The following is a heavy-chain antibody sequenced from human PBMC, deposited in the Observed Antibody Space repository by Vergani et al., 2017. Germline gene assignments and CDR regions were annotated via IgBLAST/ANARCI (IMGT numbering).Heavy chain of an antibody. CDR3: ARDPELTMIVVAGGGFDY. CDR2: IWYDGSNK. CDR1: GFTFSSYG. D-gene: IGHD3-22*01. V-gene: IGHV3-33*01. Sequence: QVQLVESGGGVVQPGRSLRLSCAASGFTFSSYGMHWVRQAPGKGLEWVAVIWYDGSNKYYADSVKGRFTISRENSKNTLYLQMNSLRAEDTAVYYCARDPELTMIVVAGGGFDYWGQGTLVTVSS. J-gene: IGHJ4*02.